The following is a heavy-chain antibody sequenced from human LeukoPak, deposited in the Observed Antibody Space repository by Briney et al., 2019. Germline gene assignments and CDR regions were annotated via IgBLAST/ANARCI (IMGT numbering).Heavy chain of an antibody. CDR2: INHSGST. V-gene: IGHV4-34*01. Sequence: TSETLSLTCTVNGGSFSEYYWSWIRQPPGKGLGWIGEINHSGSTNNNMSLKSRVTTSVDTSKNQFSLKLSSVTAADTAVYYRARRVRGVNDAFDIWGQGTMVTVSS. J-gene: IGHJ3*02. CDR1: GGSFSEYY. CDR3: ARRVRGVNDAFDI. D-gene: IGHD3-10*01.